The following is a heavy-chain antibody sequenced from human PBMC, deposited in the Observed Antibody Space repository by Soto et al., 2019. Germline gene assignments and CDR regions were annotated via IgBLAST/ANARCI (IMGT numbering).Heavy chain of an antibody. D-gene: IGHD1-1*01. CDR1: GGTFSTYT. CDR2: IIPLLGIA. CDR3: AGGAANGFDH. V-gene: IGHV1-69*02. Sequence: QVQLVQSGAEVKRPGSSVKVSCKASGGTFSTYTISWVRQAPGQGLEWMGRIIPLLGIANDARNFHGRVTITADKSTRTGYMELSSLASEDTAVYYCAGGAANGFDHWGQGTLVTVSS. J-gene: IGHJ4*02.